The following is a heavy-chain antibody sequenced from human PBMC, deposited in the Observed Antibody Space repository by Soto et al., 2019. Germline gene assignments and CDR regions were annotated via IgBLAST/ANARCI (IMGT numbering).Heavy chain of an antibody. CDR2: INPNSGGT. D-gene: IGHD2-2*01. V-gene: IGHV1-2*02. CDR1: GYTFTGYY. CDR3: ARDSSRSIVVVPAAMGY. J-gene: IGHJ4*02. Sequence: ASVKVSCKASGYTFTGYYMHWVRQAPGQGLEWMGWINPNSGGTNYAQKFQGRVTMTRDTSISTAYMELSRLRSDDTAVYYCARDSSRSIVVVPAAMGYWGQGTLVTVSS.